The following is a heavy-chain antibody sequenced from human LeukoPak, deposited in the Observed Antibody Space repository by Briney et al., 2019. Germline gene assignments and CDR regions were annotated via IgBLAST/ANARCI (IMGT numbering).Heavy chain of an antibody. CDR3: ARRVGSSWRNWFDP. V-gene: IGHV4-38-2*02. D-gene: IGHD6-13*01. CDR2: IYYSGST. Sequence: SETLSLTCTVSGYSISSGYYWGWIRQPPGKGLEWIGSIYYSGSTYYNPSLKSRVTISVDTSKNQFSLKLSSVTAADTAVYYCARRVGSSWRNWFDPWGQGTLVTVSS. CDR1: GYSISSGYY. J-gene: IGHJ5*02.